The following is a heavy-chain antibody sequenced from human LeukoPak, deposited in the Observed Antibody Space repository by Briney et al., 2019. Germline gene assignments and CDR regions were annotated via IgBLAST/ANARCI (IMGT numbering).Heavy chain of an antibody. V-gene: IGHV1-69*13. Sequence: GASVNVSCKASGGTFSSYAISWVRQAPGQGLEWMGWIIPIFGTANYAQKFQGRVTITADESTSTAYMELSSLRSEDTAVYYCARKYYDILTGAYYFDYWGQGTLVTVSS. CDR2: IIPIFGTA. D-gene: IGHD3-9*01. J-gene: IGHJ4*02. CDR3: ARKYYDILTGAYYFDY. CDR1: GGTFSSYA.